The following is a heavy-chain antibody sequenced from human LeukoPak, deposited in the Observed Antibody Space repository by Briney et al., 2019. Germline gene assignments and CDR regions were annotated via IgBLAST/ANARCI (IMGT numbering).Heavy chain of an antibody. CDR2: VHYSGST. CDR3: VRAEKWFYDVGFDS. CDR1: GASIDANSYY. V-gene: IGHV4-39*07. D-gene: IGHD3-22*01. J-gene: IGHJ4*02. Sequence: PSETLSLTCTVSGASIDANSYYWGWIRQAPGKGLERIGSVHYSGSTYYNPALRSRVTISVDTSKNQFSLKVTSVTAADTALYFCVRAEKWFYDVGFDSWGRGTLVTVSS.